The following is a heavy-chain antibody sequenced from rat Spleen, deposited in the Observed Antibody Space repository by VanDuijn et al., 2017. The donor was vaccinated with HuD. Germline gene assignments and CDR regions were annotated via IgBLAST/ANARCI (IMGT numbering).Heavy chain of an antibody. CDR2: IWGNGNT. D-gene: IGHD1-11*01. Sequence: QVQLKESGPGLVQPSQTLSLTCTVSGFSLNNYGLIWVRQPPGKGLEWMGIIWGNGNTNYNSALKSRLSISRDTSKSQVLLKMNSLQTDDTVIYFCARSYGGYTSNWFPYWGQGTLVTVSS. V-gene: IGHV2-13*01. CDR1: GFSLNNYG. CDR3: ARSYGGYTSNWFPY. J-gene: IGHJ3*01.